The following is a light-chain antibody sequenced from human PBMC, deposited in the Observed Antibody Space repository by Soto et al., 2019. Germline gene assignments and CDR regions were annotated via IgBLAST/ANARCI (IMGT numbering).Light chain of an antibody. Sequence: ALTQPASVSGSPGQSITISCTGTSSDVGGYNYVSWYRQHPGKAPKFMIYDVSNRPSGVSNRFSGSKSGNTASLTISGLQAEDEADYYCSSYTTSNTRQIVFGTGTKVTVL. CDR2: DVS. CDR1: SSDVGGYNY. CDR3: SSYTTSNTRQIV. V-gene: IGLV2-14*01. J-gene: IGLJ1*01.